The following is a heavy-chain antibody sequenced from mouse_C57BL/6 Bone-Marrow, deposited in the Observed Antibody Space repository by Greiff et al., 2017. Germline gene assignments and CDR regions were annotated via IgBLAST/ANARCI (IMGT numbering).Heavy chain of an antibody. CDR1: GYTFTSYW. CDR2: IDPSDSYT. D-gene: IGHD2-14*01. V-gene: IGHV1-50*01. J-gene: IGHJ2*01. Sequence: QVQLQQPGAELVKPGASVKLSCKASGYTFTSYWMQWVKQRPGKGLEGIGEIDPSDSYTNYNQKFKGKATLTVDTSSSTAYMQLSSLTSEDSAVYYCARGYHPPDYWGQGTTLTVSS. CDR3: ARGYHPPDY.